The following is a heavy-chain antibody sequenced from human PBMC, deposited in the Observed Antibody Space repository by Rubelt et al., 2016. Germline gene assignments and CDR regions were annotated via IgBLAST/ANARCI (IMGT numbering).Heavy chain of an antibody. CDR1: GFTFSDYA. J-gene: IGHJ4*02. CDR3: ARASSGYDFDY. D-gene: IGHD3-22*01. CDR2: ISFDGSNE. V-gene: IGHV3-30*04. Sequence: RSLRLSCAASGFTFSDYAMHWVRQAPGKGLEWVAVISFDGSNEYYADSVKGRFTISRDNAKNSLYLQMNSLRAEDTAVYYCARASSGYDFDYWGQGMLVTVSS.